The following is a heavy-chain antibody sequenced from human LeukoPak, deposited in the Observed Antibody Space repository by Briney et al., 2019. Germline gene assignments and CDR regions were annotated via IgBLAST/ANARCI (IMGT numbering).Heavy chain of an antibody. V-gene: IGHV4-34*01. D-gene: IGHD5-18*01. Sequence: SETLSLTCAVYGGSFSGYYWSWIRQPPRKGLEWIAEINHSGSTNYNPSLKSRVTISVDTSKNQFSLKLSSVTAEDTAVYYCARDQPTWIQLWQPWYYYYGMDVWGQGTTVTVSS. CDR3: ARDQPTWIQLWQPWYYYYGMDV. J-gene: IGHJ6*02. CDR1: GGSFSGYY. CDR2: INHSGST.